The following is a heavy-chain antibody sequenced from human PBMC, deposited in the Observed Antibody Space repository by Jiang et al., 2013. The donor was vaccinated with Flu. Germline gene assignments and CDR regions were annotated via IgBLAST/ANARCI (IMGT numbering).Heavy chain of an antibody. CDR1: GGISSYY. V-gene: IGHV4-59*08. Sequence: GPGLVKPSETLSLACTVSGGISSYYWSWIRQPPGKRLEWIGYISYSGTTNYNPSLKSRVTILVDTSKNQYSLSLSSVTAADTAVYYCARRGPALTFDYWGRGTLVTVSS. CDR3: ARRGPALTFDY. CDR2: ISYSGTT. J-gene: IGHJ4*02.